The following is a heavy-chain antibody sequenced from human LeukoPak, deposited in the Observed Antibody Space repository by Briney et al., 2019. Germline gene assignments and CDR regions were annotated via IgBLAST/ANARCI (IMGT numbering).Heavy chain of an antibody. V-gene: IGHV1-2*02. CDR3: VREARATADF. CDR2: INSGSGDT. Sequence: ASVKVSCNASGFTFTDYHMHWVRQAAGQGLGWMGWINSGSGDTNYAQKFQGRVTVTRDTSIRTTYMELSNLRSDDTAVYYCVREARATADFWGQGTLVTVSS. J-gene: IGHJ4*02. CDR1: GFTFTDYH. D-gene: IGHD1-26*01.